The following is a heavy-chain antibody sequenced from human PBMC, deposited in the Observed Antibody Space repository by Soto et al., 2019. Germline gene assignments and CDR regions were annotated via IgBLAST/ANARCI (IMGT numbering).Heavy chain of an antibody. Sequence: EVQLVESGGGLVKPGGSLRLSCAASGFTFSSYSMNWVRQAPGKGLEWVSSISSSSSYIYYADSVKGRFTISRDNAKNSLYLQMNSLRAEDTAVYYRARDNGVTIFGVVGDFYYYGMDVWGQGTTVTVSS. J-gene: IGHJ6*02. V-gene: IGHV3-21*01. CDR1: GFTFSSYS. CDR2: ISSSSSYI. CDR3: ARDNGVTIFGVVGDFYYYGMDV. D-gene: IGHD3-3*01.